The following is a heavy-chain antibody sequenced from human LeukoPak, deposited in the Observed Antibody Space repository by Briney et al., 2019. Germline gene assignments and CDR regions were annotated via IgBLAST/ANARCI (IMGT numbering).Heavy chain of an antibody. CDR2: ISSSSRYI. CDR3: ARGGYSYGYSDY. J-gene: IGHJ4*02. CDR1: GFTFSSYS. Sequence: KTGGSLRLSCAASGFTFSSYSMNWVRQAPGKGLEWVAAISSSSRYIYYADSVKGRFTISRDNPKNTLYLKMNSLRAEDTAVYYCARGGYSYGYSDYWGQGTLVTVSS. V-gene: IGHV3-21*01. D-gene: IGHD5-18*01.